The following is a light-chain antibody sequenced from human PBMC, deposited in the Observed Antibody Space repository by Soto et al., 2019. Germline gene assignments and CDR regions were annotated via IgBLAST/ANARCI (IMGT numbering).Light chain of an antibody. CDR1: QNISNY. CDR2: DVS. J-gene: IGKJ4*01. CDR3: QQYDSYPLT. Sequence: DIQMTQSPSSLSASVEDRVTITCRATQNISNYLNWYQQKPGKAPKFLIYDVSTLESGVPSRFSGSGSGTEFTLTISSLQPEDFATYYCQQYDSYPLTFGGGTKVDIK. V-gene: IGKV1-5*01.